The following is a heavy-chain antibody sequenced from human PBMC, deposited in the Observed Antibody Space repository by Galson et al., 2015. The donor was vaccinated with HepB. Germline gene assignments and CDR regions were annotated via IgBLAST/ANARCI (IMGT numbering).Heavy chain of an antibody. Sequence: RLSCAASGFTFSYYAMSWVRQAPGKGLEWVSAITPSGDNTYSADSMKGRFTISRDSSQNTLFLQMNGLRADDTAIYFCAKVFPEKTDGWYRQALYYFDSWGQGTRVTVSS. V-gene: IGHV3-23*01. D-gene: IGHD6-19*01. CDR2: ITPSGDNT. J-gene: IGHJ4*02. CDR3: AKVFPEKTDGWYRQALYYFDS. CDR1: GFTFSYYA.